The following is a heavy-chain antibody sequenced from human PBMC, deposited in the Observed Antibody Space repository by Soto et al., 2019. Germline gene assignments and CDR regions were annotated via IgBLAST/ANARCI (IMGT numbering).Heavy chain of an antibody. D-gene: IGHD3-3*01. J-gene: IGHJ6*02. CDR2: INNNGANT. Sequence: EVQLLESGGGLGQPGGSLRLSCAASGFTFSSSAMSWVRQAPGKGLEWVSGINNNGANTYYAGSVKGRFTISRDNSKNTLYLQMNSLRAEDTAVYYCAKIPITIRLGMDVWGQGTTVTVSS. V-gene: IGHV3-23*01. CDR1: GFTFSSSA. CDR3: AKIPITIRLGMDV.